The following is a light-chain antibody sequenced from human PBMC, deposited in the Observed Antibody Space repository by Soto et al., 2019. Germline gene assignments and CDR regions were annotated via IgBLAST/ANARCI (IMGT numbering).Light chain of an antibody. CDR1: QSISSY. Sequence: EIVLTQSPGTLSLSPGERATLSCRASQSISSYLAWYQQRPGQAPRLLIYAASNRATGSPDRFSGGGSERDFTLSVSRLEPEDFAVYYCQQYGSAPRTFGQGTKLEIK. V-gene: IGKV3-20*01. CDR3: QQYGSAPRT. J-gene: IGKJ2*01. CDR2: AAS.